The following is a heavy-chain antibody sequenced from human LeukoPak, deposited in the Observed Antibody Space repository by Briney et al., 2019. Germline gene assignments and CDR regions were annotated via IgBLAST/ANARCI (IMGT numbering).Heavy chain of an antibody. J-gene: IGHJ6*03. Sequence: GGSLRLSCAASGFTFSSYGMSWVRQAPGKGLEWVSAISGSGGSTYYADSVKGRFTISRDNSKNTLYLQMNSLRAEDTAVYYCAKVSQGEYYDILTGYYPMDYYYMDVWGKGTTVTISS. CDR2: ISGSGGST. V-gene: IGHV3-23*01. CDR3: AKVSQGEYYDILTGYYPMDYYYMDV. CDR1: GFTFSSYG. D-gene: IGHD3-9*01.